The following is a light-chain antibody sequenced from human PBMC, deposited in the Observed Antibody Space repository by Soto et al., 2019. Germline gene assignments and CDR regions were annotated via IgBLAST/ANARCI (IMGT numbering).Light chain of an antibody. CDR2: AAS. J-gene: IGKJ1*01. CDR3: QKYNNAPRT. V-gene: IGKV1-27*01. CDR1: QCISNY. Sequence: DIQMTQSPSSLSASVGDTVTITCRASQCISNYFAWYQQKPGQVPNILIYAASTLQSGVPSRFSGSGSGTDFPLTISSLRPEDVATYYCQKYNNAPRTFGQGTKVEI.